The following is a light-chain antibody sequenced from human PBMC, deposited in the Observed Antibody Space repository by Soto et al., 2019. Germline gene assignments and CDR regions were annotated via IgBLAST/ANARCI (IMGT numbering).Light chain of an antibody. Sequence: EIVMTQSPATLSVSPGERATLSCRASQSVSSNLAWYQQKPGQAPRLLIYGASTRATGIPARFSGSGSGTEFTLTFISLQSEDFAVYYCQQYNKWPPYTFGQGTKLEIK. V-gene: IGKV3-15*01. CDR3: QQYNKWPPYT. J-gene: IGKJ2*01. CDR1: QSVSSN. CDR2: GAS.